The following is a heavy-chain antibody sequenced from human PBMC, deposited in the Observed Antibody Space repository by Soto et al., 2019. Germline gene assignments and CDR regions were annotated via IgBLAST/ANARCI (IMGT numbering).Heavy chain of an antibody. D-gene: IGHD2-15*01. CDR1: GGTFSSYA. CDR3: ARDTVVVVAATRSWFDP. Sequence: QVQLVQSGAEVKKPGSSVKVSCKASGGTFSSYAISWVRQAPGQGLEWMGGIIPIFGTANYAQKFQGRVTITADESTSTAYMELSGLRSEDTAVYYCARDTVVVVAATRSWFDPWGQGTLVTVSS. CDR2: IIPIFGTA. J-gene: IGHJ5*02. V-gene: IGHV1-69*01.